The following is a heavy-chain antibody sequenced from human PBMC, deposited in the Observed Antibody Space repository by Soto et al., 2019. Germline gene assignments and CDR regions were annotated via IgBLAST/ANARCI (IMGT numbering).Heavy chain of an antibody. D-gene: IGHD2-2*01. CDR3: ARDRIGGYCSSTSCQPYGMDV. V-gene: IGHV4-59*01. CDR2: IYYSGST. J-gene: IGHJ6*02. Sequence: PSETLSLPRTVSGGSLSSYYWGWIRQPPGKGMELIGYIYYSGSTNYNPSLKSRVTISVDTSKNQFSLKLSSVTAADTAVYYCARDRIGGYCSSTSCQPYGMDVWGQGTTVTVSS. CDR1: GGSLSSYY.